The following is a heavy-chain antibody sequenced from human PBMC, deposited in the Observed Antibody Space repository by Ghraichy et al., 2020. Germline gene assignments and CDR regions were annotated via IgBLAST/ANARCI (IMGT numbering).Heavy chain of an antibody. Sequence: LSLTCAAAGFTFSSNTMAWLRLAPGKGLEWVSAIGGSGDRTYYADSVKGRFTISRDNSKNTLYLQVNMNTLRADDTAIYYCARESGLGWFEYWGQGVQVTVSS. CDR2: IGGSGDRT. J-gene: IGHJ5*01. V-gene: IGHV3-23*01. CDR1: GFTFSSNT. CDR3: ARESGLGWFEY.